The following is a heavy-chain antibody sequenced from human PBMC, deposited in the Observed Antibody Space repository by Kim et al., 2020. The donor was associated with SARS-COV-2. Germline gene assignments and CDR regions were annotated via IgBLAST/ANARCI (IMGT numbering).Heavy chain of an antibody. J-gene: IGHJ4*02. CDR1: GGSISSGGYY. D-gene: IGHD5-18*01. Sequence: SETLSLTCTVSGGSISSGGYYWSWIRQHPGEGLEWIGYIYYSGSTYYNPSLKSRVTISVDTSKNQFSLKLSSVTAADTAVYYCARERKSSAIDYWGQGTLVTVSS. CDR3: ARERKSSAIDY. V-gene: IGHV4-31*03. CDR2: IYYSGST.